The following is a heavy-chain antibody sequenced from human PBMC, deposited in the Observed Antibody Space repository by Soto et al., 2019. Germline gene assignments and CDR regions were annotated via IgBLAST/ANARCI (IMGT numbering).Heavy chain of an antibody. D-gene: IGHD4-17*01. CDR2: ISGSGGST. J-gene: IGHJ4*02. CDR3: ARPYGGKGVIDY. CDR1: GFTFSCYA. V-gene: IGHV3-23*01. Sequence: EVQLLESGGGLVQPGGSLRLSCAASGFTFSCYAMSWVRQAPGKGLEWVSAISGSGGSTYYADSVKGRFTISRDNSKNMLELQMNSLSAEDTVVYYCARPYGGKGVIDYWGQGTLVTGFS.